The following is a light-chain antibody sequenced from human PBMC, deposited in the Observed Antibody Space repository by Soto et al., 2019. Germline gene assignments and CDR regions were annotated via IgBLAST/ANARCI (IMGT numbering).Light chain of an antibody. CDR1: QTISSY. J-gene: IGKJ1*01. CDR3: QQSYSTPRT. Sequence: DIQRPQSPSSLSASLGDRFAISCRARQTISSYLNWYQQKPGKAPKLLIYAASSLQSGVPSRFSGSGSGTDFTLTISSLQPEDFATYYCQQSYSTPRTFGQGTKVDIK. V-gene: IGKV1-39*01. CDR2: AAS.